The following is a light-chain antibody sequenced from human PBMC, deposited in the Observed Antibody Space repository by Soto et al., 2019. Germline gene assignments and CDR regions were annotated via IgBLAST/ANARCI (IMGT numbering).Light chain of an antibody. Sequence: DTQMTQSPSSMSASVGDRVTMTCRASQRSRSYLNWYQQKRGKAPKVLISGASSLQSGVPLRFSGGGSGTDFTLTNSSLQSEDLASDYCQQSHSTPLTVGGGTKVEIK. CDR3: QQSHSTPLT. J-gene: IGKJ4*01. CDR2: GAS. V-gene: IGKV1-39*01. CDR1: QRSRSY.